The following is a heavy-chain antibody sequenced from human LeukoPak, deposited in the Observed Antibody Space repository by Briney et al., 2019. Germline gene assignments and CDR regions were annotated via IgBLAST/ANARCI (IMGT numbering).Heavy chain of an antibody. V-gene: IGHV4-59*01. D-gene: IGHD6-13*01. J-gene: IGHJ6*03. Sequence: SETLSLTCTVSGGSISSYYWSWIRQPPGKGLEWIGYIDHTGSTNYNPSLNSRVTISRDTSKNHFSLELSSVTAADTAVYFCARGRVSSSSWSSTYYYYFYMDVWGKGTTVTVSS. CDR3: ARGRVSSSSWSSTYYYYFYMDV. CDR2: IDHTGST. CDR1: GGSISSYY.